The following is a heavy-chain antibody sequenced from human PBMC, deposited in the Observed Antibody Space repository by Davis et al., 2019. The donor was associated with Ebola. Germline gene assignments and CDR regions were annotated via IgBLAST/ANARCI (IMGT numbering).Heavy chain of an antibody. Sequence: SETLSLTCAVYAASFSGSYWSRTRPPPSTGLGWAGYIYFSGSTYYNPSLKSRVTISVDTSKNQFSLKLSPVTAADTAVYYCARGLLEWFFDIWGQGTMVTVSS. V-gene: IGHV4-31*11. CDR1: AASFSGSY. J-gene: IGHJ3*02. D-gene: IGHD3-3*01. CDR3: ARGLLEWFFDI. CDR2: IYFSGST.